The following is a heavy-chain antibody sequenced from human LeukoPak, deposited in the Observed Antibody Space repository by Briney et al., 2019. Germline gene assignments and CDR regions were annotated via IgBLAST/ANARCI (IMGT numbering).Heavy chain of an antibody. D-gene: IGHD3-3*01. CDR1: GYTFTGYY. CDR2: INPNSGGT. J-gene: IGHJ4*02. V-gene: IGHV1-2*02. Sequence: ASVKVSCKASGYTFTGYYMHWVRQAPGQGLGWMGWINPNSGGTNYAQKFQGRVTMTRDTSISTAYMELSRLRSDDTAVYYCASLFLEWLTPIFDYWGQGTLVTVSS. CDR3: ASLFLEWLTPIFDY.